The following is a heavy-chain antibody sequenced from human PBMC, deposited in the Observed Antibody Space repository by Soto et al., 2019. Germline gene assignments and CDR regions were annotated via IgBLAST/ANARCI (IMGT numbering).Heavy chain of an antibody. CDR3: ARVRDWFDP. J-gene: IGHJ5*02. Sequence: SETLSLTCAVYGGSFRGYYCNWIRQPPGKGLEWIGEIDHSGYTNYNPSLKSRVTISVDTSKNQFSLRLTSVTAADTAVYYCARVRDWFDPWGQGTLVTVSS. V-gene: IGHV4-34*01. CDR2: IDHSGYT. D-gene: IGHD3-3*01. CDR1: GGSFRGYY.